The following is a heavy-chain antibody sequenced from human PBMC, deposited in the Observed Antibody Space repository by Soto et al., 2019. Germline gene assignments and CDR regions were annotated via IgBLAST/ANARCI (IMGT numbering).Heavy chain of an antibody. CDR3: ARGYCSGGNCYSAFGY. CDR1: GSSISSADYY. V-gene: IGHV4-30-4*01. D-gene: IGHD2-15*01. Sequence: QTLSLTCAVSGSSISSADYYWSLIRQPPGKGLEWIGYIFHSGTNYYNPSLQSRVTISVDTSNNRFSLRLSSVTAADTAVYYCARGYCSGGNCYSAFGYWGQGTLVTVSS. CDR2: IFHSGTN. J-gene: IGHJ4*02.